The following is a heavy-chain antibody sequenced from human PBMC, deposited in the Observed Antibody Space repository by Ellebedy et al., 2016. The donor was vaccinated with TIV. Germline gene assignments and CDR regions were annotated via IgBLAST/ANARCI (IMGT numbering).Heavy chain of an antibody. CDR2: IYYSGST. CDR1: GGSISSYY. D-gene: IGHD2/OR15-2a*01. V-gene: IGHV4-59*08. CDR3: ALNSYPIDY. J-gene: IGHJ4*02. Sequence: MPSETLSLTCTVSGGSISSYYWSWIRQPPGKGLEWIGYIYYSGSTNYNPSLKSRVTISVDTSKNQFSLKLSSVTAADTAVYYCALNSYPIDYWGQGTLVTVSS.